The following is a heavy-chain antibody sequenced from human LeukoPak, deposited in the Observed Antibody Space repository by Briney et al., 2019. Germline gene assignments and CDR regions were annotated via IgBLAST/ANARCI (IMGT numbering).Heavy chain of an antibody. J-gene: IGHJ3*02. D-gene: IGHD6-19*01. CDR3: ASKKSSGWYKDAFDI. V-gene: IGHV5-51*01. CDR2: IYPGDSDT. Sequence: GESLKISCKGSGYSFTSNWIGWVRQMPGKGLEWMGIIYPGDSDTRYSPSFQGQVTITADKSISTAYLQWSSLKASDTAMYYCASKKSSGWYKDAFDIWGQGTMVTVSS. CDR1: GYSFTSNW.